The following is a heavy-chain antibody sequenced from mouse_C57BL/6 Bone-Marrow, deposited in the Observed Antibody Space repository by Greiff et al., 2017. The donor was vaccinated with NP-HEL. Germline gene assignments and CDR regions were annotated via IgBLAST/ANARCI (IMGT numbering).Heavy chain of an antibody. CDR2: IYPGNSDT. D-gene: IGHD1-1*01. CDR1: GYTFTSYW. Sequence: EVQLQQSGTVLARPGASVKMSCKTSGYTFTSYWMHWVKQRPGQGLEWIGAIYPGNSDTSYNQKFKGKAKLTAVTSASTAYMELSSLTNEDSAVYYCTRDYYGSSYRWYFDVGGTGTTVTGSS. V-gene: IGHV1-5*01. J-gene: IGHJ1*03. CDR3: TRDYYGSSYRWYFDV.